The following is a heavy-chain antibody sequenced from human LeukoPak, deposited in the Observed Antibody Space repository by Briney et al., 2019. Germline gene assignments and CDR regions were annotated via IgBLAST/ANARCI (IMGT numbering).Heavy chain of an antibody. CDR2: ISYDGSNK. D-gene: IGHD6-19*01. CDR1: GFTFSSYG. Sequence: PGGSLRLSCAASGFTFSSYGMHWVRQAPGKGLEWVAVISYDGSNKYYADSVKGRFTISRDNSKKTLYLQMNSLRAEDTAVYYCAKDLSSGWHNDAFDIWGQGTMVTVSS. V-gene: IGHV3-30*18. CDR3: AKDLSSGWHNDAFDI. J-gene: IGHJ3*02.